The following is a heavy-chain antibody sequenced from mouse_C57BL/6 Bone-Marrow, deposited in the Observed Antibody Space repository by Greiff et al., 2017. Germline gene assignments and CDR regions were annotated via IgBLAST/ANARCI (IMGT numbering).Heavy chain of an antibody. CDR1: GYSITSGYY. CDR2: ISYDGSN. CDR3: VRFTTVVAKDWYFDV. V-gene: IGHV3-6*01. Sequence: EVQLQESGPGLVKPSQSLSLPCSVTGYSITSGYYWNWIRQFPGNKLEWMGYISYDGSNNYNPSLKNRISITRDTSKNQFFLKLNSVTTEDTATYYCVRFTTVVAKDWYFDVWGTGTTVTVSS. J-gene: IGHJ1*03. D-gene: IGHD1-1*01.